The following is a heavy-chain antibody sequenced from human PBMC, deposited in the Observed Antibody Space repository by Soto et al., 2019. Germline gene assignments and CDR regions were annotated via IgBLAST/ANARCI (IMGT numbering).Heavy chain of an antibody. J-gene: IGHJ4*02. CDR1: GYTLTELS. Sequence: ASVKVSCKVSGYTLTELSMHWVRQAPGKGLEWMGGFDTEDGETIYAQKFQGRVTMTEDTSTDTAYMELSSLRSEDTAVYYCATNPRDGYNWGRSNYWGQGTLVTVSS. V-gene: IGHV1-24*01. CDR2: FDTEDGET. D-gene: IGHD5-12*01. CDR3: ATNPRDGYNWGRSNY.